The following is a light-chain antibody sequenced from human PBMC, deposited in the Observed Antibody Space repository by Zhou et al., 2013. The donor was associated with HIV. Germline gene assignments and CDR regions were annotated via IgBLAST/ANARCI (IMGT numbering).Light chain of an antibody. Sequence: DIQMTQSPSSLSASVGDRVTITCRASQVISNYLAWYQQKPGKVPKLLIYAASTLQSGVPSRFSGSGSGTDFTLTISSLQPEDVATYYCQKXNSAPLTFGGGTKVEIK. CDR3: QKXNSAPLT. V-gene: IGKV1-27*01. CDR1: QVISNY. J-gene: IGKJ4*01. CDR2: AAS.